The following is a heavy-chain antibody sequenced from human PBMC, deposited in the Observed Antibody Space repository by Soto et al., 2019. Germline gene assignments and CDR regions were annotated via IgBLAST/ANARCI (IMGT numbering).Heavy chain of an antibody. V-gene: IGHV6-1*01. CDR3: ARADTTYSSTWYWDY. J-gene: IGHJ4*02. D-gene: IGHD6-13*01. Sequence: QVQLQQSGPGLVKPSQTLSLTCAISGDSVSSNSAAWNWIRQSPSRGLEWLGRTYYRSKWYNDYDVSVESRIASNPDTSKTQFSLQLTSVTPEDTVVYYCARADTTYSSTWYWDYWGQGTLVTVSS. CDR1: GDSVSSNSAA. CDR2: TYYRSKWYN.